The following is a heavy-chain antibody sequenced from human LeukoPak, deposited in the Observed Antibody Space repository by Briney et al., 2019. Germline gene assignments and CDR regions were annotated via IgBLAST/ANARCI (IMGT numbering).Heavy chain of an antibody. D-gene: IGHD1-26*01. CDR3: ARDSGSYPDY. V-gene: IGHV4-39*07. Sequence: SETLSLTCTVSGGSISSSGYYRGWIRQPPGKGLEWIGSIYYSGSTYYNPSLKSRVTISVDTSKNQFSLKLSSVTAADTAVYYCARDSGSYPDYWGQGTLVTVSS. CDR1: GGSISSSGYY. J-gene: IGHJ4*02. CDR2: IYYSGST.